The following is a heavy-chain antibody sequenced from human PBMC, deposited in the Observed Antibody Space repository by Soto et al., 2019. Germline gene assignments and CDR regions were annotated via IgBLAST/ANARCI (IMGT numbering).Heavy chain of an antibody. J-gene: IGHJ4*02. CDR2: ISYDGSNK. Sequence: QVQLVESGGGVVQPGRSLRLSCAASGFTFSSYVMHWVRQAPGKGLEWVAVISYDGSNKYYADSVKGRFSISRDNSKNTLYLQRNSLRAEDPAVYYWASVGQLWWVDYWGQGTLVTVSS. CDR3: ASVGQLWWVDY. CDR1: GFTFSSYV. D-gene: IGHD5-18*01. V-gene: IGHV3-30-3*01.